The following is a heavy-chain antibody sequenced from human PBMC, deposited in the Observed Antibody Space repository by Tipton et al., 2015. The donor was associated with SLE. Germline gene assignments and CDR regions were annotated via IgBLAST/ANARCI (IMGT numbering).Heavy chain of an antibody. J-gene: IGHJ5*02. CDR3: ARARSGVTIFGVVTSRWFDP. D-gene: IGHD3-3*01. Sequence: TLSLTCTVSGGSIISSTYYWAWIRQPPGKGLEWIGTIHYSGSTSYNPSLKSRVTMSVDTSMNQFSLKLRSVTAADTAVYYCARARSGVTIFGVVTSRWFDPWGQGTLVTVSS. CDR2: IHYSGST. V-gene: IGHV4-39*07. CDR1: GGSIISSTYY.